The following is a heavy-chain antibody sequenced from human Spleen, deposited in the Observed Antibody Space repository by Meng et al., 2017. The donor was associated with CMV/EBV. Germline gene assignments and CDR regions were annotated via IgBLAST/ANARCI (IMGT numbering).Heavy chain of an antibody. Sequence: YYLIWVRQAPGQGLEWLGWINPNSGTTNYAQKFQGRVTMTKDTSISTAYMELSRLRSDDTAVYYCARDRPIYAYYDFWSGYYNPFDYWGQGTLVTVSS. V-gene: IGHV1-2*02. CDR3: ARDRPIYAYYDFWSGYYNPFDY. CDR2: INPNSGTT. CDR1: YY. D-gene: IGHD3-3*01. J-gene: IGHJ4*02.